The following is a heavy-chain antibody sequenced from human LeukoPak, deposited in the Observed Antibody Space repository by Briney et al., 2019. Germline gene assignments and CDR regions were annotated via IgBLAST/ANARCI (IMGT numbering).Heavy chain of an antibody. D-gene: IGHD3-10*01. J-gene: IGHJ4*02. V-gene: IGHV3-7*05. CDR3: ARETGYFGWFKY. Sequence: GGSLRLSCSVSGFPFSSPWMSWVRQAPRKGGELVARVKADGREKTYVASVKGRFTRSRDNAKNSLYLQMSSLRGEDTSVYYCARETGYFGWFKYWGQGTLVTVSS. CDR1: GFPFSSPW. CDR2: VKADGREK.